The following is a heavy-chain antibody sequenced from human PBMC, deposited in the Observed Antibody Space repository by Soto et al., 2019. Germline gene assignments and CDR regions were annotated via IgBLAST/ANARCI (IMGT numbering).Heavy chain of an antibody. CDR1: NFSVLTSIYY. CDR3: ARNWNLALVPAAYFDS. V-gene: IGHV4-39*01. Sequence: PSETLSLTCTVSNFSVLTSIYYWAWIRQPPGKGLEWVGTVYYTGTTYYNPSLQSRVTISIDTSKNQFSLNLNSVTAADTAAYYCARNWNLALVPAAYFDSWGQGTLVTVSS. J-gene: IGHJ4*02. D-gene: IGHD2-2*01. CDR2: VYYTGTT.